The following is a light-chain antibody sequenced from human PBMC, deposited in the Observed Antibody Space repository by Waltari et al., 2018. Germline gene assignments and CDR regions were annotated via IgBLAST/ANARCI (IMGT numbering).Light chain of an antibody. V-gene: IGKV1-12*01. CDR2: GAS. Sequence: DIQMTQSPSSVSASVGDRVTITCRASQGASIWLGWYQQKPGKAPKLLIYGASSVQSGVPSRFSGSGSGTDFTLTISSLQPEDFATYYCQQANSFPTFGGGTKVEMK. CDR1: QGASIW. CDR3: QQANSFPT. J-gene: IGKJ4*01.